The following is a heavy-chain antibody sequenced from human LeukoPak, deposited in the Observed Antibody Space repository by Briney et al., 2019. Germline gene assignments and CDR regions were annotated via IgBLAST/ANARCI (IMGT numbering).Heavy chain of an antibody. CDR1: GFIFSNYA. Sequence: GGSLRLSCAASGFIFSNYAMQWVRQAPGKGLEWVSSISSSSSYIYYADSVKGRFTISRDNAKNSLYLQMNSLRAEDTAVYYCARDLSDPSCSSTSCPLDYWGQGTLVTVSS. D-gene: IGHD2-2*01. CDR3: ARDLSDPSCSSTSCPLDY. CDR2: ISSSSSYI. J-gene: IGHJ4*02. V-gene: IGHV3-21*01.